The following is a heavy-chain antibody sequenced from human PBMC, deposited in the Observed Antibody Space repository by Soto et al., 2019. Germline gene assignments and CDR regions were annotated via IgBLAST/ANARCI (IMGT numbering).Heavy chain of an antibody. CDR3: ARDRAARQGRDEYFQH. V-gene: IGHV1-69*13. CDR1: GGTFSSYA. CDR2: IIPIFGTA. Sequence: VASVKVSCKASGGTFSSYAISWVRQAPGQGLEWMGGIIPIFGTANYAQKFQGRVTITADESTSTAYMELSSLRSEDTAVYYCARDRAARQGRDEYFQHWGQGTLVTVSS. J-gene: IGHJ1*01. D-gene: IGHD6-6*01.